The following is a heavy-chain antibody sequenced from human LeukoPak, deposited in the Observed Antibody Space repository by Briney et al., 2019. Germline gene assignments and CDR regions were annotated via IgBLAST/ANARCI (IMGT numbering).Heavy chain of an antibody. CDR1: GGSISSYY. CDR2: IYYSGST. D-gene: IGHD1-26*01. J-gene: IGHJ4*02. CDR3: ARLGTGYYGAADY. Sequence: SSETLSLTCTVSGGSISSYYWSWIRQPPGKGLEWIGYIYYSGSTNYNPSLKSRVTISVDTSKNQFSLKLSSVTAADTAVYYCARLGTGYYGAADYWGQGTLVTVSS. V-gene: IGHV4-59*08.